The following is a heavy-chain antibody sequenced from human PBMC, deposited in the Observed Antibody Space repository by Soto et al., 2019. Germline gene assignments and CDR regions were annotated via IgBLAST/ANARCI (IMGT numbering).Heavy chain of an antibody. J-gene: IGHJ4*02. CDR1: GFTFSSYA. D-gene: IGHD2-2*01. V-gene: IGHV3-23*01. Sequence: EVQLLESGGGLVQPGGSLRLSCAASGFTFSSYAMSWVRQAPGKGLEWVSAISGSGGSTYYADSVKGRFTISRDNSKNTLYLQMNSLRAEDTAVYYCAKHFRYCSSTSCGKGIDYWGQGPLVTVSS. CDR2: ISGSGGST. CDR3: AKHFRYCSSTSCGKGIDY.